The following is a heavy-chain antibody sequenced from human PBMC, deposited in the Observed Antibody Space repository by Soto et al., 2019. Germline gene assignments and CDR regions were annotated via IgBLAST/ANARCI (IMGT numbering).Heavy chain of an antibody. D-gene: IGHD3-10*01. CDR2: ISGSSTTV. J-gene: IGHJ4*02. CDR1: AFTFSSYS. Sequence: GGSLRLSCAASAFTFSSYSMNWVRQAPGKGLEWVSYISGSSTTVYYADSVKGRFTISRDNAKNSLYLQMNSLRDEDTAVFYCARDGHGSGSYRYYFGYWGQGILVTVSS. CDR3: ARDGHGSGSYRYYFGY. V-gene: IGHV3-48*02.